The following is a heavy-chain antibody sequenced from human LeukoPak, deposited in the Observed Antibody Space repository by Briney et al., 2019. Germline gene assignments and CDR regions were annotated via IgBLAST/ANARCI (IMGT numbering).Heavy chain of an antibody. J-gene: IGHJ4*02. D-gene: IGHD1-1*01. CDR3: ARGTSGGYEGDY. V-gene: IGHV3-33*01. CDR2: IWYDGGNK. CDR1: GFTFSSYG. Sequence: GGSLRLPCAASGFTFSSYGMHRVRQAPGKGLEWVAVIWYDGGNKYYADSVKGRFTISRDNSKNTLYLQMNSLRAEDTAVYYCARGTSGGYEGDYWGQGTLVTVSS.